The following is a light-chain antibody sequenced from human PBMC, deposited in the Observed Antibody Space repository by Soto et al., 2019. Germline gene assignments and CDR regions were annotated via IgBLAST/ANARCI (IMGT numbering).Light chain of an antibody. V-gene: IGKV3-20*01. CDR1: QTVSSTS. J-gene: IGKJ1*01. Sequence: EIVLTQSPGTLSLSPGERATLSCRASQTVSSTSLAWYQQKPGQAPRLLIYGASSRATGIPDRFSGSGSGTDFTLTISRLEPEDFSVYYCQQYGSSPETLGQGTKVEIK. CDR2: GAS. CDR3: QQYGSSPET.